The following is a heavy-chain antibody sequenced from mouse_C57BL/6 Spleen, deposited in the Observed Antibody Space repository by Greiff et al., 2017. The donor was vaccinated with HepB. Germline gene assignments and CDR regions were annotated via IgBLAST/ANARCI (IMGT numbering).Heavy chain of an antibody. CDR1: GYTFTSYW. CDR3: ARERLRCHFDY. CDR2: IHPNSGST. D-gene: IGHD1-1*01. Sequence: QVQLQQPGAELVKPGASVKLSCKASGYTFTSYWMHWVKQRPGQGLEWIGMIHPNSGSTNYNEKLKSKATLTVDKSSSTAYMQLSSLTSVDSAVYYCARERLRCHFDYWGTGTTLTVSS. V-gene: IGHV1-64*01. J-gene: IGHJ2*01.